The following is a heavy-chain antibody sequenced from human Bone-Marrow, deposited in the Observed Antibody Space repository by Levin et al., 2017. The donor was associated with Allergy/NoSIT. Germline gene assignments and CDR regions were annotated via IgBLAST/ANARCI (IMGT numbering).Heavy chain of an antibody. Sequence: PSETLSLTCNVSGASITSYYWTWIRQPPGKGLEWIGFVYFSGNTNYNPSLRSRVTISVDTSKNQVSLKLNYVTPADTAVYYCARGVAGKGWGQGVLVSVSS. CDR3: ARGVAGKG. V-gene: IGHV4-59*01. D-gene: IGHD6-19*01. J-gene: IGHJ4*02. CDR1: GASITSYY. CDR2: VYFSGNT.